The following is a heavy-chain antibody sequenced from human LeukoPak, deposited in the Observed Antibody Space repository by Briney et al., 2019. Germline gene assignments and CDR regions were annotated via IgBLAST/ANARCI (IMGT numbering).Heavy chain of an antibody. Sequence: SETLSLTCTVSGGSISSYYWSWIRQSPGKKLEWIGYIYYGGSTNYNSSLKSRVTISVDTSKNQFSLKLTSVTAADTAVYYCARHRRALVIPAANVDYWGRGTLVTVSS. V-gene: IGHV4-59*08. CDR2: IYYGGST. J-gene: IGHJ4*02. CDR1: GGSISSYY. D-gene: IGHD2-2*01. CDR3: ARHRRALVIPAANVDY.